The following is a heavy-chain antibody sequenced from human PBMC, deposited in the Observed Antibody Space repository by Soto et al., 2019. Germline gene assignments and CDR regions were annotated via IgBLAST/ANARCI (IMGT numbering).Heavy chain of an antibody. CDR2: IVVGSGNT. J-gene: IGHJ6*03. Sequence: ASVKVSCKASGFTFTSSAMQWVRQARGQRLEWIGWIVVGSGNTNYAQKFQERVTITRDMSTSTAYMELSSLRSEDTAVYYCAADPDIVVVPAARAPGSYYYYMDVWGKGTTVTVSS. D-gene: IGHD2-2*01. CDR3: AADPDIVVVPAARAPGSYYYYMDV. V-gene: IGHV1-58*02. CDR1: GFTFTSSA.